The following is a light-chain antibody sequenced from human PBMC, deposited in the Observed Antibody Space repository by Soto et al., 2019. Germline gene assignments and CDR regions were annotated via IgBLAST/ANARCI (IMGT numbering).Light chain of an antibody. V-gene: IGLV2-11*01. Sequence: SVLTQPRSVSGSTGQSVTISCTGTSSDVGGYNYVSWYQQYPGKAPKLIIYDVSKRPSGVPDRFSGSKSGNTASLTISGLQAEDEADYYCCSYAGSYTLWVFGGGTKVTVL. CDR2: DVS. CDR3: CSYAGSYTLWV. J-gene: IGLJ3*02. CDR1: SSDVGGYNY.